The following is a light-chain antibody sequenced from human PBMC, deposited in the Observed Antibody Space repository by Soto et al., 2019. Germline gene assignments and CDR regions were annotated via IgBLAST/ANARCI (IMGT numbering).Light chain of an antibody. CDR3: QQYHTVPYS. V-gene: IGKV1-5*01. Sequence: DIQMTQSPSPLSTSVGDRVTITCRASQNITNWLAWNHQKPGKSPRLLIYDAFSLESGVPSRFSGTGSGTEFTLTISSLQPDDLATYFCQQYHTVPYSFGQGTKLEIK. J-gene: IGKJ2*01. CDR1: QNITNW. CDR2: DAF.